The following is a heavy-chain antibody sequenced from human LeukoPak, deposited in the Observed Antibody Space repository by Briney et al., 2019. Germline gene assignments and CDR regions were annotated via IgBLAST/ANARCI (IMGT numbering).Heavy chain of an antibody. CDR2: ISGSGVSA. CDR3: AKGLSYDSGSYNDY. CDR1: GFTFSSYS. V-gene: IGHV3-23*01. Sequence: GGSLRLSCAASGFTFSSYSMNWVRQAPGKGLEWVSVISGSGVSAYYADSVKGRFTISRDNSKNTLYLQMNSLSAEDTAVYSCAKGLSYDSGSYNDYWGQGTLVTVSS. D-gene: IGHD3-10*01. J-gene: IGHJ4*02.